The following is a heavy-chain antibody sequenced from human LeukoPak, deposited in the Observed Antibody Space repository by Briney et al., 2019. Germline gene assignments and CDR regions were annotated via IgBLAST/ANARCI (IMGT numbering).Heavy chain of an antibody. V-gene: IGHV1-69*13. D-gene: IGHD5-18*01. CDR2: IIPMFGTP. CDR3: ARDGDTAMVSFYDI. CDR1: GVIFSSYA. Sequence: ASVKVSCKASGVIFSSYAITWVRQAPGQGLEWMGGIIPMFGTPNYAQKFQGRVTITADESTNTAYMELSSLTYEDTAMYYCARDGDTAMVSFYDIWGQGTKVTVSS. J-gene: IGHJ3*02.